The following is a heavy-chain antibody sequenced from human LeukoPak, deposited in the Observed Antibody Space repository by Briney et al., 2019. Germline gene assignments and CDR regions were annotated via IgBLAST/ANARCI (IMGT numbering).Heavy chain of an antibody. CDR3: VRLQPNTGEWAFDI. Sequence: SETLSLTCTVSGGSISKYYGSWIRNPPGEGREWIGYISNGGTTKFSASLKSRVTISVDTSNNQLSLRLSSVTAADTAVYHCVRLQPNTGEWAFDIWGQGTMVSVSS. J-gene: IGHJ3*02. V-gene: IGHV4-59*01. CDR2: ISNGGTT. D-gene: IGHD1-1*01. CDR1: GGSISKYY.